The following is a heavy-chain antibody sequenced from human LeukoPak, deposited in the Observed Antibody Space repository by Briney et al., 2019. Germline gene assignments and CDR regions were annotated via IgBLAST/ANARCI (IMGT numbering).Heavy chain of an antibody. CDR3: ARVKFPMGYCSGGSCYYVDY. J-gene: IGHJ4*02. CDR2: INPNSGGT. D-gene: IGHD2-15*01. Sequence: ASVKVSCKASGYTFTGYYMHWVRQAPGRGLEWMGWINPNSGGTNYAQKLQGRVTMTTDTSTSTAYMELRSLRSDDTAVYYCARVKFPMGYCSGGSCYYVDYWGQGTLVTVSS. V-gene: IGHV1-2*02. CDR1: GYTFTGYY.